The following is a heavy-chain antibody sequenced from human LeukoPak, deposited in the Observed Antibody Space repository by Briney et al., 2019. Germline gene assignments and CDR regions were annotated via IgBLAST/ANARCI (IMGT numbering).Heavy chain of an antibody. CDR3: ARWWLQCFDY. D-gene: IGHD5-24*01. Sequence: PSETLSLTCAVSGFSITRGYYWGWIRQPPGKGLEWVSVIYSGGSTYYADSVKGRFTISRDNSKNTLYLQMNSLRAEDTAVYYCARWWLQCFDYWGQGTLVTVSS. V-gene: IGHV3-53*01. CDR2: IYSGGST. J-gene: IGHJ4*02. CDR1: GFSITRGYY.